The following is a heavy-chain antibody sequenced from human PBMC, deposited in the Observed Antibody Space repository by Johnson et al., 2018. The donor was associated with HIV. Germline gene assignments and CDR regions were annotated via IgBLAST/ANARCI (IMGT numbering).Heavy chain of an antibody. CDR3: AEYQGLDAFDI. CDR2: ISGSGDST. CDR1: GFRFHDHG. V-gene: IGHV3-23*04. Sequence: VLLVESGGGLVKPGGSLRLSCAASGFRFHDHGMSWVRQAPGKGLEWVSGISGSGDSTYYADSVKGRFTISRDNSKNTLYLQMNSLRAEDTAVYYGAEYQGLDAFDIWGQGTMVTVSS. D-gene: IGHD2-2*01. J-gene: IGHJ3*02.